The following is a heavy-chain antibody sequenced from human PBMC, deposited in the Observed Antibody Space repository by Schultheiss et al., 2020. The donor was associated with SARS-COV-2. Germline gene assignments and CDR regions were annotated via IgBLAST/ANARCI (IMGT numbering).Heavy chain of an antibody. CDR2: ISGSGGRT. CDR3: ARSPYSSTYYGYFDS. V-gene: IGHV3-23*01. J-gene: IGHJ4*02. D-gene: IGHD6-19*01. Sequence: GGSLRLSCAASGFTFSSYAMSWVRQAPGKGLEWVSAISGSGGRTYYADSVKGRFTITRDNSKNTLYLQMNSLRAEDTAVYYCARSPYSSTYYGYFDSWGQGTLVTVSS. CDR1: GFTFSSYA.